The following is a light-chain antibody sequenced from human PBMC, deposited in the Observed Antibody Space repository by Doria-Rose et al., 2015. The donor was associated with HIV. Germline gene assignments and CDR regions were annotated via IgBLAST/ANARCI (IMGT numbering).Light chain of an antibody. V-gene: IGKV4-1*01. Sequence: TQSPDSLAVSLGERATINCKSSQTILYSSNNKNYLAWYQHKPGQPPKPLIYWASSRASGVPDRFSGGGSGTDFTLTISSLQAEGVALYYCQQYYNTPNTFGQGTKLEMK. CDR1: QTILYSSNNKNY. J-gene: IGKJ2*01. CDR3: QQYYNTPNT. CDR2: WAS.